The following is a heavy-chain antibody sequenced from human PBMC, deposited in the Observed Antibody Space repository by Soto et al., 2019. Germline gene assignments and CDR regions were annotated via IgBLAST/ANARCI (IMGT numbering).Heavy chain of an antibody. V-gene: IGHV3-48*02. CDR2: ISGSSDTI. CDR1: GFTLSSYN. CDR3: ARDHGGSTWFVGIYYYFGVDV. D-gene: IGHD6-13*01. Sequence: EVQLVESGGGLVQPGGSLRLSCAASGFTLSSYNMKWVRQAPGKGREWVSYISGSSDTIYYADSVKGRFTISRDNAKTSLYLQMDSLRDEDTAVYYCARDHGGSTWFVGIYYYFGVDVWGQGTTVTVSS. J-gene: IGHJ6*02.